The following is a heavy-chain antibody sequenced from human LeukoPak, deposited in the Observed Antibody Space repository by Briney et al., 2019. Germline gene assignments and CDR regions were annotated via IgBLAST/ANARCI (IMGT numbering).Heavy chain of an antibody. CDR1: GASFSGYF. V-gene: IGHV4-34*01. CDR2: IKYDGTT. D-gene: IGHD3-22*01. CDR3: ARHAGYYDSSGYFDY. J-gene: IGHJ4*02. Sequence: PSETLSLTCAVSGASFSGYFWNWIRQSPEKGLEWIGEIKYDGTTNYNPSLTSRVTISVDTSKNQFSLKLSSVTAADTAVYYCARHAGYYDSSGYFDYWGQGTLVTVSS.